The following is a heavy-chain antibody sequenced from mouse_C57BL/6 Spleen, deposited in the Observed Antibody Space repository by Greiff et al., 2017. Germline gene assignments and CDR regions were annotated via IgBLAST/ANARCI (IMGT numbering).Heavy chain of an antibody. CDR1: GYTFTDYE. CDR2: IDPETGGT. J-gene: IGHJ4*01. CDR3: TKTTVVATGAMDY. V-gene: IGHV1-15*01. D-gene: IGHD1-1*01. Sequence: QVQLQQSGAELVRPGASVTLSCKASGYTFTDYEMHWVKQTPVPGLEWIGAIDPETGGTAYNQKFKGKAILTADKSSSTAYMELRSLTSEDSAVYYCTKTTVVATGAMDYWGQGTSVTVSS.